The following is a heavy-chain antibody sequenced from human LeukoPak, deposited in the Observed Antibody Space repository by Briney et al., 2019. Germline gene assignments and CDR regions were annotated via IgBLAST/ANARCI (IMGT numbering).Heavy chain of an antibody. CDR3: AKSTEYNSGWWPHPFQH. Sequence: HPSETLSLTCTVSGGSISSYYWSWVRQAPGKGLEWVSAISGSGGTTYYADSVKGRFTISRDNSKNTLYLQMNSLRAEDTAVYYCAKSTEYNSGWWPHPFQHWGQGTLVTVSS. CDR2: ISGSGGTT. J-gene: IGHJ1*01. V-gene: IGHV3-23*01. D-gene: IGHD6-19*01. CDR1: GGSISSYY.